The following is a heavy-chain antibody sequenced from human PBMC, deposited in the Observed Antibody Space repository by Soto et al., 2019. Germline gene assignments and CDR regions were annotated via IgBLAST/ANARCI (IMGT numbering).Heavy chain of an antibody. CDR1: GYTFTAYP. CDR3: ARKGYYGAGIYYFDH. D-gene: IGHD3-10*01. V-gene: IGHV1-3*01. Sequence: VQLVQSGAEVKKPGASVKVSCKASGYTFTAYPVHWVRQAPGQRLEWMGWINGANGDTGYSQKFQGRVTVTRDTSANTVYMELSSLTSEDTAVYYCARKGYYGAGIYYFDHWGQGTLVTVSS. CDR2: INGANGDT. J-gene: IGHJ4*02.